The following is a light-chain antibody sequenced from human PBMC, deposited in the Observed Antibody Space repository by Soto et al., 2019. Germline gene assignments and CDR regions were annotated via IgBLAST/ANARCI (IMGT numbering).Light chain of an antibody. CDR3: LQGHTFPLT. J-gene: IGKJ4*01. V-gene: IGKV1-12*01. CDR2: SAT. Sequence: DIQMTQSPSSVSASVGDRVTITCRASQDISHCLAWHQQKPGEAPKLLIYSATTLHSGVPSRFSGSGSGTDFTLPINSLQPEDFATYFCLQGHTFPLTFGGGTKVEIK. CDR1: QDISHC.